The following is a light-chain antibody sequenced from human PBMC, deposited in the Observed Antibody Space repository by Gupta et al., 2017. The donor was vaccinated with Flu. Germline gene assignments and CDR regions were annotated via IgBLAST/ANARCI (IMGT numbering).Light chain of an antibody. J-gene: IGKJ2*01. CDR1: QSLLHSNGYNY. CDR3: MQALQPYT. V-gene: IGKV2-28*01. Sequence: EIVMTQSPLSLPVSPGEPASISCRSSQSLLHSNGYNYLDWYLQKPGQSPQLLLYLGSNGAPGVADRFSGGGASTDFTLKISRVEAEDVGLYYCMQALQPYTFGQGTKLEIK. CDR2: LGS.